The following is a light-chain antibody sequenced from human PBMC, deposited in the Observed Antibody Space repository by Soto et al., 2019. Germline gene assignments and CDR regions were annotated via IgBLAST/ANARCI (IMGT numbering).Light chain of an antibody. Sequence: QSVLMQPPSMSGAPGQRVTISCTGSSSNIGAGYDVHWYQQLPGTAPKLLIYGNSNRPSGVPDRFSGSKSGTSASLAITGLQAEDEADYYCQSYDSSLSVVFGGGTKLTVL. CDR3: QSYDSSLSVV. CDR1: SSNIGAGYD. V-gene: IGLV1-40*01. J-gene: IGLJ2*01. CDR2: GNS.